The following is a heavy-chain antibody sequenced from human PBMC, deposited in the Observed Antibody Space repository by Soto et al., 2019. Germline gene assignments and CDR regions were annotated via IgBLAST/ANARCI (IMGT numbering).Heavy chain of an antibody. V-gene: IGHV1-69*13. D-gene: IGHD6-19*01. CDR1: GCTFSSYA. CDR2: IIPIFGTA. Sequence: GASVKVSCKASGCTFSSYAISCVRQAPGQVLEWMGGIIPIFGTANYAQKFQGRVTITADESTSTAYMELSSLRSEDTAVYYCARAYSSGWYDYYYGMDVWGQGTTVTVSS. CDR3: ARAYSSGWYDYYYGMDV. J-gene: IGHJ6*02.